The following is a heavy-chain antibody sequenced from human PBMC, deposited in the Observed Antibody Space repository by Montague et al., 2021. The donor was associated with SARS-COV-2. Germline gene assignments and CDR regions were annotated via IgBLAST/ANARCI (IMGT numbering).Heavy chain of an antibody. CDR3: ARVCCYYNYVLDV. V-gene: IGHV4-59*01. CDR2: IYYSGSS. Sequence: SETLSLTCTVSSSSISHYYWSWIRQPPGRGLGWIGYIYYSGSSDYSPSLKSRVTISIDTSKNQFSLKVTSLTAADTSVYYCARVCCYYNYVLDVWGPGTTVTVAS. J-gene: IGHJ6*02. D-gene: IGHD3-10*01. CDR1: SSSISHYY.